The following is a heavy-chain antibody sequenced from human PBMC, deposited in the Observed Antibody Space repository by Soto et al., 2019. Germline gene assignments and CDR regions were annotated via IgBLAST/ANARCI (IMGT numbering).Heavy chain of an antibody. D-gene: IGHD2-8*01. V-gene: IGHV1-18*01. CDR1: GYTFTSYA. CDR3: ARDPYHVLMVNAPNLYGMDV. CDR2: ISTYNGNT. Sequence: ASVKVSCKASGYTFTSYAMHWVRQAPGQGLEWMGRISTYNGNTNYPQSLQGRLTLTTDTSTTTAYMELRSLRSDDTAVYYCARDPYHVLMVNAPNLYGMDVWGQGTTVTLSS. J-gene: IGHJ6*02.